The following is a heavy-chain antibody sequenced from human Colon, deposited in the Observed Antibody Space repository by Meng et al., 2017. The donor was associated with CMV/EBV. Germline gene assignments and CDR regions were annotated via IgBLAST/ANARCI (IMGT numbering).Heavy chain of an antibody. D-gene: IGHD3-10*01. CDR3: TRGGRGVRGRVDYQRYGMDV. V-gene: IGHV4-34*01. CDR2: IYLSGKT. Sequence: SETLSLTCAVYGGSFSGYYWSWIRQPPGKGLEWIGEIYLSGKTNYNTSLKSRVTISLDTSKNQFFLNLNSVTAADTAVYFCTRGGRGVRGRVDYQRYGMDVWGQGTTVTVSS. CDR1: GGSFSGYY. J-gene: IGHJ6*02.